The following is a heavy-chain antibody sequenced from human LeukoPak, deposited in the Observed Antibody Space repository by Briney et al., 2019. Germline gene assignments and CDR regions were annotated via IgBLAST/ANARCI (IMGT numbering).Heavy chain of an antibody. D-gene: IGHD3-22*01. CDR2: ISGSGGST. Sequence: GGSLRLSCAASGFTFSSYAMSWVRQAPGKGLEWVSAISGSGGSTYYADSVKGRFTISRDNSKNTLYLQMNSLRAEDTAIYYCAKRGYSSGYSFWGQGTLVTVSS. CDR3: AKRGYSSGYSF. J-gene: IGHJ4*02. CDR1: GFTFSSYA. V-gene: IGHV3-23*01.